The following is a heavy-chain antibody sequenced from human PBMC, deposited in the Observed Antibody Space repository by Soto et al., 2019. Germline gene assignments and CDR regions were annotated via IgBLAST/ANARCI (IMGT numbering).Heavy chain of an antibody. CDR3: ARDLENAVVVIRLDY. CDR2: INPSGGST. Sequence: QVQLVQSGAEVKKPGASVKVSCKASGYTFTGYYMHWVRQAPGQGLEWMGWINPSGGSTTYAQKFQGRVTMTRDTSTSTVYMELSSLRSEDTAVYYCARDLENAVVVIRLDYWGQGTLVTVSS. J-gene: IGHJ4*02. V-gene: IGHV1-46*01. D-gene: IGHD3-22*01. CDR1: GYTFTGYY.